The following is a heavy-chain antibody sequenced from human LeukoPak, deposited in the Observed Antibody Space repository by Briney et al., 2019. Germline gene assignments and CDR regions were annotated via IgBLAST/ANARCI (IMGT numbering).Heavy chain of an antibody. CDR3: ARGVGGYFDY. CDR2: INPNSRGT. CDR1: GYTVTVNN. J-gene: IGHJ4*02. V-gene: IGHV1-2*02. Sequence: ASVTVSFTASGYTVTVNNMNWGRQAPEQGREWMGWINPNSRGTKYAQKLEGRVTMTRDTPISIAHMELSRLRSDDTAVYYCARGVGGYFDYWGQGTLVTVSS. D-gene: IGHD3-10*01.